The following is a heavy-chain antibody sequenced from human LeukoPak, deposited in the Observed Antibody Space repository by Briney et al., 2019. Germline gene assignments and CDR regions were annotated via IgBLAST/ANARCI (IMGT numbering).Heavy chain of an antibody. CDR3: ASLITMVRGAFSY. J-gene: IGHJ4*02. D-gene: IGHD3-10*01. V-gene: IGHV1-3*01. Sequence: ASVKVSCKASGYTFTSYAMHWVRQAPGQRLEWMGWINAGNGNTKYSQKFQGRVTITRDTSASTAYMELSSLRSGDTAVYYCASLITMVRGAFSYWGQGTLVTVSS. CDR1: GYTFTSYA. CDR2: INAGNGNT.